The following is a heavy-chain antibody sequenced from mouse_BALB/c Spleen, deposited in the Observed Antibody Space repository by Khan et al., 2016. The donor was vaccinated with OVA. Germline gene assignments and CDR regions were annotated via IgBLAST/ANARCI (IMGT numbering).Heavy chain of an antibody. V-gene: IGHV5-6*01. J-gene: IGHJ3*01. CDR3: TRLAYYYDSEGFAY. CDR1: GFTFSTFG. CDR2: ISTGGSYT. D-gene: IGHD1-1*01. Sequence: EVELVESGGDLVKPGGSLKLSCVASGFTFSTFGMSWVRQTPDKRLEWVATISTGGSYTYYPDIVKGRFIISRDNAKNTLDLQMSSLKSEDTAMYYCTRLAYYYDSEGFAYWGQGTLVTVSA.